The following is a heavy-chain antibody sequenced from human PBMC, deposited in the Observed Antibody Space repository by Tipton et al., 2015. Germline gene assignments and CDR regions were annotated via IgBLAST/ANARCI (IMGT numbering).Heavy chain of an antibody. CDR2: IYYRGST. Sequence: GLVKPSENLSLTCTVSGGSVTSGSYYWSWIRQPPGKGLEWIGYIYYRGSTNYNPSLKSRVTMSVGTSKKQFSLKLDSVTAADTAVYYCAGPRGMPAIFGLPWDYYFDYWGQGALVTVSS. D-gene: IGHD3-3*01. J-gene: IGHJ4*02. CDR1: GGSVTSGSYY. CDR3: AGPRGMPAIFGLPWDYYFDY. V-gene: IGHV4-61*01.